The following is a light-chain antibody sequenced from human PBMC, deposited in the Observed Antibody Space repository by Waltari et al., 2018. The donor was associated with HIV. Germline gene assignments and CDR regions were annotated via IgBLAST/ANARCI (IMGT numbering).Light chain of an antibody. CDR2: SNN. J-gene: IGLJ2*01. V-gene: IGLV1-44*01. CDR1: SSNIGSNT. CDR3: AAWDDSLNGVV. Sequence: QSVLTQPPSASGTPGQRVTISCSGSSSNIGSNTANWYQQLPGTAPKLLIYSNNQRPSGVPDRFSGSKSGTSASLAISGLRSEDEADYYCAAWDDSLNGVVFGGGTKLTVL.